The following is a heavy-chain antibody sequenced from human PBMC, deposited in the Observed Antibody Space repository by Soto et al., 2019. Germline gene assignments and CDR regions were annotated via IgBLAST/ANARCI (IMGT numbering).Heavy chain of an antibody. CDR1: GFTFSSYA. J-gene: IGHJ4*02. CDR2: ISGRGGST. Sequence: QPGGSLRLSCAASGFTFSSYAMSWVRQAPGKGLEWVSDISGRGGSTYYADSVKGRFTISRDNSKNTLYLQMNSLRAEDTAVYYCAKDTATVPGPFDYWGQGTLVTVSS. V-gene: IGHV3-23*01. D-gene: IGHD5-18*01. CDR3: AKDTATVPGPFDY.